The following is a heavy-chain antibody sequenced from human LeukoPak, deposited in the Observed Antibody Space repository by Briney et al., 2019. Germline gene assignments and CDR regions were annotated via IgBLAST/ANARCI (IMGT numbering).Heavy chain of an antibody. Sequence: SETLSLTCTVSGGSISSSSYYWGWIRQPPGKGLEWIGSIYYSEGTYYNPSLKSRVTISVDTSKNQFSLKLSSVTAADTAVYYCARHGIAAAGREFDYWGQGTLVTVSS. D-gene: IGHD6-13*01. J-gene: IGHJ4*02. V-gene: IGHV4-39*01. CDR3: ARHGIAAAGREFDY. CDR2: IYYSEGT. CDR1: GGSISSSSYY.